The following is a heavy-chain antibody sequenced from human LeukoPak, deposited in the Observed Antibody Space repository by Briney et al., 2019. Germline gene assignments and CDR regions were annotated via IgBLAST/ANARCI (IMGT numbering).Heavy chain of an antibody. J-gene: IGHJ6*03. CDR1: GYTFTSYG. V-gene: IGHV1-2*02. CDR3: ARDQPSGVWFGELLSFYMGV. D-gene: IGHD3-10*01. Sequence: GASVKVSCKASGYTFTSYGISWVRQAPGQGLEWMGWINPNSGGTNYAQKFQGRVTMTRDTSISTAYMELSRLRSDDTAVYYCARDQPSGVWFGELLSFYMGVWGKGTTVTVSS. CDR2: INPNSGGT.